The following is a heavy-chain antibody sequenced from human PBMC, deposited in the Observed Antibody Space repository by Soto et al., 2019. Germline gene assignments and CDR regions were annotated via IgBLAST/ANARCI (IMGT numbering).Heavy chain of an antibody. CDR1: GYTFTSYY. Sequence: QVQLVQSGAEVKKPGASVKVSCKASGYTFTSYYMHWVRQAPGQGLEWMGIINPSGGSTSYAQKFQGRVTMTRDTSTSTVYMELSSLRSEDTAVYYCARDADIVVVPAASRDYYYYYGMDVWGQGTTVTVSS. CDR2: INPSGGST. CDR3: ARDADIVVVPAASRDYYYYYGMDV. J-gene: IGHJ6*02. D-gene: IGHD2-2*01. V-gene: IGHV1-46*01.